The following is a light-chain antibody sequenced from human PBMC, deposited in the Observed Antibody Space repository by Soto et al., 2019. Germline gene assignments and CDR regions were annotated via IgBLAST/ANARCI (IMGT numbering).Light chain of an antibody. CDR3: QHSDSSLSIT. J-gene: IGKJ5*01. Sequence: EIVLTQSPGTLSLSPGESATLSCRASQSVSSSYLAWYQQKPGQAPRLLLYGASSRATGIPDRFSGSGSGTAFTLTVSRLEPEDFAVFYCQHSDSSLSITFGQGTRLEIK. V-gene: IGKV3-20*01. CDR1: QSVSSSY. CDR2: GAS.